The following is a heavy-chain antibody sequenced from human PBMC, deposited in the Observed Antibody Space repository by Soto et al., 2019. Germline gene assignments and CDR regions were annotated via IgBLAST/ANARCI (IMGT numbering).Heavy chain of an antibody. D-gene: IGHD3-10*01. CDR1: GFTFSNFA. CDR3: ASSESCHKATY. V-gene: IGHV3-23*01. Sequence: GGSLRLSCTGSGFTFSNFAMSWVRQAPGKGLEWVSSINYNGVGTYYADSVKGRFTISRDNSKNTLFLLINSLRVEDAAICYCASSESCHKATYWGQGTVVTVSS. CDR2: INYNGVGT. J-gene: IGHJ4*02.